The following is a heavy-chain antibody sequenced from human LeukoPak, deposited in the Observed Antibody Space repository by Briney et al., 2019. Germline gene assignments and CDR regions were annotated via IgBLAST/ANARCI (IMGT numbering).Heavy chain of an antibody. CDR2: INPNSGGT. V-gene: IGHV1-2*02. D-gene: IGHD2-21*01. CDR3: ARDPYCGGDCYSTSRFDP. CDR1: GYTFTGYY. Sequence: ASVKVSCKASGYTFTGYYMHWLRQAPGQGLEWMGWINPNSGGTNYAQKFQGRVTMTRDTSISTAYMELSRLRSDDTAVYYCARDPYCGGDCYSTSRFDPWGQGTLVTVSS. J-gene: IGHJ5*02.